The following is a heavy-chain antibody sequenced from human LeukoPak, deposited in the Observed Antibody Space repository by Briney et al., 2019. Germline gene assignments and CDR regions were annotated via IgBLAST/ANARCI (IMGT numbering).Heavy chain of an antibody. J-gene: IGHJ6*02. CDR1: GFTFSTYP. V-gene: IGHV3-23*01. CDR3: AKVLSLTEHYWYGMDV. CDR2: ISDSGSRT. Sequence: PGGSLRLYCAASGFTFSTYPMIWLRQAPGKGLEWVSGISDSGSRTYYADNVKGRFTVSRDNSKNTVFLQMNSLRADGTAVYYCAKVLSLTEHYWYGMDVWGQGATVTVSS.